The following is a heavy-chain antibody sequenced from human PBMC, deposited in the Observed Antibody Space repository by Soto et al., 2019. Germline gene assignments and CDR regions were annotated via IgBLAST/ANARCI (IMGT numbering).Heavy chain of an antibody. CDR1: GGSVSSGSYY. J-gene: IGHJ5*02. V-gene: IGHV4-61*01. CDR2: IYYSGST. CDR3: ARALMITFGGTNWFDP. D-gene: IGHD3-16*01. Sequence: SETLSLTCTVSGGSVSSGSYYWSWIRQPPGKGLEWIGYIYYSGSTNYNPSLKSRVTISVDTSKNQFSLKLSSVTAADTAVYYCARALMITFGGTNWFDPWGQGTLVTVSS.